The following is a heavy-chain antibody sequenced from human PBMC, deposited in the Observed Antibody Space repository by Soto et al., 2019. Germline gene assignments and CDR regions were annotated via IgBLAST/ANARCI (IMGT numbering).Heavy chain of an antibody. CDR2: INHSGST. CDR1: GGSFSGYY. D-gene: IGHD6-13*01. CDR3: ARGRAAAGSTTLVWFDP. V-gene: IGHV4-34*01. Sequence: SETLSLTCAVYGGSFSGYYWSWIRQPPGQGLEWIGEINHSGSTNYNPYLKSRVTISVDTSKNQFSLKLSSVTAADAAVYYCARGRAAAGSTTLVWFDPWGQGTLVTVSS. J-gene: IGHJ5*02.